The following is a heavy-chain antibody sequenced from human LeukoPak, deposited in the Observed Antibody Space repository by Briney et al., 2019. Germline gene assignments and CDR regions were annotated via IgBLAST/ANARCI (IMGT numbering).Heavy chain of an antibody. CDR3: VVGGSPGY. CDR2: ISTDGYTT. D-gene: IGHD2-15*01. CDR1: GFTFSNAW. J-gene: IGHJ4*02. Sequence: PGGSLRLSCAASGFTFSNAWMNWVRQAPGKGLVWVSRISTDGYTTDYADFVQGRFTASRDNTKNTWSLEMNSLRAEDTAVYYCVVGGSPGYWGQGTLVTVSS. V-gene: IGHV3-74*01.